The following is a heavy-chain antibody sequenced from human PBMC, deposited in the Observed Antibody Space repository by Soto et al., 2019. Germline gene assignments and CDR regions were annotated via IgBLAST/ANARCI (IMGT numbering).Heavy chain of an antibody. V-gene: IGHV3-23*01. J-gene: IGHJ3*02. D-gene: IGHD6-19*01. Sequence: GGSLRLSCAASGFTFSSYAMSWVRQAPGKGLEWVSAISGSGGSTYYADSVKGRFTISRDNSKNTLYLQMNSLRAKDTAVYFCAKDNQWLVLARLDAFDIWGQGTMVTVSS. CDR2: ISGSGGST. CDR3: AKDNQWLVLARLDAFDI. CDR1: GFTFSSYA.